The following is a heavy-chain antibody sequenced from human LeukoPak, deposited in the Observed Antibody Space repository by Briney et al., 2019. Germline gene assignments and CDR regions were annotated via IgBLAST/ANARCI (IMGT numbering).Heavy chain of an antibody. V-gene: IGHV4-39*07. CDR1: GGSISSSSYY. CDR2: IYYSGST. J-gene: IGHJ4*02. D-gene: IGHD3-22*01. Sequence: SETLSLTCTVSGGSISSSSYYWGWIRQPPGKGLEWIGSIYYSGSTYYNPSLKSRVTISVDRSINQFSLKLSSVTAADTAVYYCARLGGYYFDYWGQGTLVTVSS. CDR3: ARLGGYYFDY.